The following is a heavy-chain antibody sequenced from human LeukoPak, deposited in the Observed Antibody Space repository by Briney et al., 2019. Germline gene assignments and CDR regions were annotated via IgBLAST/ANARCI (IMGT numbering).Heavy chain of an antibody. CDR1: GGSISSSSYY. CDR2: INHSGST. Sequence: KTSETLSLTCTVSGGSISSSSYYWSWIRQPPGKGLEWIGEINHSGSTNYNPSLKSRVTISVDTSKNQFSLKLSSVTAADTAVYYCARGSDWWLRGHAVYYFDYWGQGTLVTVSS. D-gene: IGHD5-12*01. V-gene: IGHV4-39*07. J-gene: IGHJ4*02. CDR3: ARGSDWWLRGHAVYYFDY.